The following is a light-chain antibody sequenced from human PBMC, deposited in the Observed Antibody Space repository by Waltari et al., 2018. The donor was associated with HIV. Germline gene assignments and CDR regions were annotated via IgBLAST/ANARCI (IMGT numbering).Light chain of an antibody. J-gene: IGKJ1*01. CDR1: QSITTS. V-gene: IGKV1-5*03. CDR2: KAS. Sequence: DIQLTQVPSTLSASVGDRVTITCRASQSITTSLAWYQQKPGKAPKFLIYKASSLNSGVPSRFSGRGSGTDFTLTINSLQSDDFATYYCHQYHDYSTFGQGTKVEI. CDR3: HQYHDYST.